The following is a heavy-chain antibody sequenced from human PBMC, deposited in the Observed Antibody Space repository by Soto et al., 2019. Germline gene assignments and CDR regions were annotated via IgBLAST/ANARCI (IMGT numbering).Heavy chain of an antibody. CDR1: GGSISSYY. J-gene: IGHJ4*02. CDR2: FYYSGTT. CDR3: AREWRYSGYGYFDY. D-gene: IGHD5-12*01. V-gene: IGHV4-59*01. Sequence: QVQLQESGPGLVKPSETLSLTCNVSGGSISSYYWSWIRQPPGKGLEWIGYFYYSGTTNYNPSLRSRVSISVDTSKNQFSLKLSSVTAADTAVYYCAREWRYSGYGYFDYWGQGTLVTVCS.